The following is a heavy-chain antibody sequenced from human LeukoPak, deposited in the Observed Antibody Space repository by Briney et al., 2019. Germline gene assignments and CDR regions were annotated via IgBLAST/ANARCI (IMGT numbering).Heavy chain of an antibody. J-gene: IGHJ6*04. D-gene: IGHD3-10*02. CDR2: ISSSGSTI. CDR3: AELGITMIGGV. CDR1: GLTFNIYA. V-gene: IGHV3-48*03. Sequence: GGSLRLSCTASGLTFNIYAMYWVRQAPGKGLEWVSYISSSGSTIYYADSVKGRFTISRDNAKNSLYLQMNSLRAEDTAVYYCAELGITMIGGVWGKGTTVTISS.